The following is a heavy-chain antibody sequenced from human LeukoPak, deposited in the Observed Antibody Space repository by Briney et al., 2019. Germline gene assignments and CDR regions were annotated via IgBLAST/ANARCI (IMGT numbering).Heavy chain of an antibody. CDR1: GFTFSSYG. CDR2: IRYDGSNK. Sequence: GGSLRLSCAASGFTFSSYGMHWVRQAPGKGLEWVAFIRYDGSNKYYADSVKGRFTISRDNSKNTLYLQMNSLRAEDTAVYYCARDGVGFHDSSGYYYGTTDYWGQGTLVTVSS. V-gene: IGHV3-30*02. CDR3: ARDGVGFHDSSGYYYGTTDY. D-gene: IGHD3-22*01. J-gene: IGHJ4*02.